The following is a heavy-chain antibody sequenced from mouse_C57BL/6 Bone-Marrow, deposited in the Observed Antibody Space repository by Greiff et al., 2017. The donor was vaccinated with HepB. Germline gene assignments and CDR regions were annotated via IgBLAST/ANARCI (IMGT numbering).Heavy chain of an antibody. CDR3: EREDSAVVADFDY. V-gene: IGHV1-69*01. CDR2: IDPSDSYT. Sequence: VQLQQPGAELVMPGASVKLSCKASGYTFTSYWMHWVKQRPGQGLEWIGEIDPSDSYTNYNQKFKGKSTLTVDKSSSTAYMQLSSLTSEDSAVYDCEREDSAVVADFDYWGQGTTLTVSS. D-gene: IGHD1-1*01. J-gene: IGHJ2*01. CDR1: GYTFTSYW.